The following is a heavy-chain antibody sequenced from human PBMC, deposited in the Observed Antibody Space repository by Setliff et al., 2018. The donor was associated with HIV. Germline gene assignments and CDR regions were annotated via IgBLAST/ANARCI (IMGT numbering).Heavy chain of an antibody. CDR2: ISNSGDTT. CDR3: AKARGDSGYDNYFDY. Sequence: GGSLRLSCAASGFTFSSYATSWVRQAPGKGLEWVSAISNSGDTTYDADSVKGRFTISRDNSKNTLYLQMNSLRAEDTAVYYCAKARGDSGYDNYFDYWGQGTLVTVSS. CDR1: GFTFSSYA. V-gene: IGHV3-23*01. D-gene: IGHD5-12*01. J-gene: IGHJ4*02.